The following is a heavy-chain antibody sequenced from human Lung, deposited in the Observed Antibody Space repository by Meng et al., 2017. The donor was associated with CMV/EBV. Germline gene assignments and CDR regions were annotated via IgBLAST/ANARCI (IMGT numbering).Heavy chain of an antibody. D-gene: IGHD1-26*01. CDR3: AKGLSGLNYYNGMDV. V-gene: IGHV3-9*01. J-gene: IGHJ6*02. CDR2: ITWNSGRI. Sequence: GGSXRLXCAASGFAFDDYAMHWVRQVPGKGLEWVAGITWNSGRIGYADSVKGRFTISRDNAKNSLYLQMNSLRAEDTAFYYCAKGLSGLNYYNGMDVWGRGXTVTVSS. CDR1: GFAFDDYA.